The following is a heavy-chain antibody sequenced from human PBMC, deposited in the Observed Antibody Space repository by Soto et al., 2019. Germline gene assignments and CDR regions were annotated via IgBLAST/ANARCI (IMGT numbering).Heavy chain of an antibody. CDR3: ARESVSGIGANDVFDI. V-gene: IGHV1-69*13. J-gene: IGHJ3*02. D-gene: IGHD3-10*01. CDR2: IIPIFGTA. Sequence: SVKVSCKASGGTFSSYAISGVRQAPGQGLEWMGGIIPIFGTANYAQKFQGRVTITADESTSTAYMELSSLRSEDSAVYYCARESVSGIGANDVFDIWVQGKMVTVS. CDR1: GGTFSSYA.